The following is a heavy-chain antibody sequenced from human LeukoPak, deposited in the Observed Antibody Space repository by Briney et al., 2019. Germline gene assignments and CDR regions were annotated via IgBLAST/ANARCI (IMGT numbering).Heavy chain of an antibody. Sequence: ASVKVSCKASGYTFTSYGISWLRQAPGQGLEWMGWISAYNGNTNYAQKLQGRVTMTIDTSTSTAYMELRSLRSDDTAVYYCARGDSTVTLYYFDYWGQGTLVTVSS. CDR3: ARGDSTVTLYYFDY. CDR2: ISAYNGNT. D-gene: IGHD4-17*01. J-gene: IGHJ4*02. V-gene: IGHV1-18*01. CDR1: GYTFTSYG.